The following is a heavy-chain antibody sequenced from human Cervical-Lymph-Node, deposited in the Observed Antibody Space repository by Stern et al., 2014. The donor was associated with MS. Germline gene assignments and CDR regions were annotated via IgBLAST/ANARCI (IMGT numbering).Heavy chain of an antibody. CDR3: ARWDYNVHCYYGMDV. D-gene: IGHD4-11*01. J-gene: IGHJ6*02. CDR1: GFTFSAYS. V-gene: IGHV3-48*01. CDR2: ISSSRSTI. Sequence: EVQLVESGGGLVHPGGSLRLSWTASGFTFSAYSMNWVRQAPGQGLEWLSYISSSRSTIFYADSLRGRFIISRDNAKNSLYLQMNSLGAEDTAVYFCARWDYNVHCYYGMDVWGQGTTVTVSS.